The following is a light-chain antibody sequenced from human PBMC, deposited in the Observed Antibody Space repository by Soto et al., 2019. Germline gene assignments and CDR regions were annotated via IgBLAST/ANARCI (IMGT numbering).Light chain of an antibody. CDR2: GAS. CDR1: QSVRSSY. V-gene: IGKV3-15*01. CDR3: QQYNNWWT. J-gene: IGKJ1*01. Sequence: VLTQSPATLSLSPGERATLSCRASQSVRSSYLAWYQQKPGQAPRLLIYGASTRATGISARFSGSGSGTEFTLTISSLQSADFGVYYCQQYNNWWTFGQGTKVDIK.